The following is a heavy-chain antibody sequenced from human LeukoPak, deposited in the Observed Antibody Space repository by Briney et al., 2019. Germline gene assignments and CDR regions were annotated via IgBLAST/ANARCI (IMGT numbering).Heavy chain of an antibody. V-gene: IGHV4-59*12. D-gene: IGHD7-27*01. CDR1: GGTISSYY. CDR3: ARYVGKWGFDY. Sequence: SETLSLTCTVSGGTISSYYWSWIRQPPGKGLEWIGYIYYSGSTNYNPSLKSRVTISVDTSKNQFSLKLSSVTAADTAVYYCARYVGKWGFDYWGQGTLVIVSS. J-gene: IGHJ4*02. CDR2: IYYSGST.